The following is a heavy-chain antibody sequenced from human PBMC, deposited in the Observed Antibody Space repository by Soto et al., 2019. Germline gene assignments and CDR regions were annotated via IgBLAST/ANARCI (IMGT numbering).Heavy chain of an antibody. CDR1: GFTFSYYW. Sequence: EVQLVESGGGLVQPGGSLRLSCAASGFTFSYYWMHWVRQAPGKGLVWVSRTNSDGSSTSYADSVKGRFTISRDNAKKTLYLHMNSLSAEDTTLYYCPRCGCYSYFPLDYWGQGAMVSGSS. J-gene: IGHJ4*02. D-gene: IGHD5-18*01. V-gene: IGHV3-74*01. CDR3: PRCGCYSYFPLDY. CDR2: TNSDGSST.